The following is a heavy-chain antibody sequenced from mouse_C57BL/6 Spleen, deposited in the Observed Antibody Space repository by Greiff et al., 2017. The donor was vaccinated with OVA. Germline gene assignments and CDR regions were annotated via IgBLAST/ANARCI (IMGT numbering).Heavy chain of an antibody. V-gene: IGHV2-6-1*01. J-gene: IGHJ3*01. CDR2: IWSDGST. CDR3: ARHDGGNYDGWFAY. Sequence: QVQLKESGPGLVAPSQSLSITCTVSGFSLTSYGVHWVRQPPGKGLEWLVVIWSDGSTTYNSALKSRLSISKDNSKSQVFLKMNSLQTDDTAMYYCARHDGGNYDGWFAYWGQGTLVTVSA. D-gene: IGHD2-1*01. CDR1: GFSLTSYG.